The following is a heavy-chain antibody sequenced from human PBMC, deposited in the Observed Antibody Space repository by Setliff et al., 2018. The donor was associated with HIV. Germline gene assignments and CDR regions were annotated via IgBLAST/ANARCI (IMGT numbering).Heavy chain of an antibody. CDR2: ISWDGGNT. CDR1: GFTFDDYT. Sequence: GGSLRLSCAASGFTFDDYTMHWVRQAPGKGLEWVSIISWDGGNTYYADSVKGRFTISRDNSKNSLYLQMNSLRTEDTALYYCVRVPEAGTADFYYYYYGMDVWGPGTTVTVSS. D-gene: IGHD6-19*01. V-gene: IGHV3-43*01. J-gene: IGHJ6*02. CDR3: VRVPEAGTADFYYYYYGMDV.